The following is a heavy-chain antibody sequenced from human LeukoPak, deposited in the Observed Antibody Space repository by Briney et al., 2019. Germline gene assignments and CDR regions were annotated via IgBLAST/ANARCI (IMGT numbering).Heavy chain of an antibody. CDR2: IYHSGST. Sequence: PSQTLSLNCAVSGGSISSGGYSWSWIRQPPGKGLEWIGYIYHSGSTYYNPSLKSRVTISVDRSKNQFSLKLSSVTAADTAVYYCARDDPVGARGVDPWGQGTLVTVSS. J-gene: IGHJ5*02. V-gene: IGHV4-30-2*01. D-gene: IGHD1-26*01. CDR1: GGSISSGGYS. CDR3: ARDDPVGARGVDP.